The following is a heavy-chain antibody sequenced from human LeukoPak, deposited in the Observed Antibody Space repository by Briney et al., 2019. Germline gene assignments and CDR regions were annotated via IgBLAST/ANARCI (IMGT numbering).Heavy chain of an antibody. V-gene: IGHV4-39*01. CDR1: GGSISSSSYY. CDR2: IYYSAST. CDR3: ARLEMIEDFDY. D-gene: IGHD2-21*01. J-gene: IGHJ4*02. Sequence: SETLSLPCTVSGGSISSSSYYWGWIRQAPAWGLEWIGSIYYSASTYYNPSIKSRVTISVDTSKNQFSLKLSSVTAADTAVYYCARLEMIEDFDYWGQGTLVTVSS.